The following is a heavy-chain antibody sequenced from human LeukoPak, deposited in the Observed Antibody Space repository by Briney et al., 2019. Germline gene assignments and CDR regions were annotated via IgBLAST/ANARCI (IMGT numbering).Heavy chain of an antibody. CDR2: INAGSGNT. CDR1: GYTFTSYA. V-gene: IGHV1-3*03. D-gene: IGHD3-10*01. J-gene: IGHJ3*02. Sequence: ASVKVSCKASGYTFTSYAMHWVRQAPGQRLEWMGWINAGSGNTKYSQEFQGRVTITRDTSASTAYMELSSLRSEDTAVYYCAREVLIAPSAFDIWGQGSMVTVSS. CDR3: AREVLIAPSAFDI.